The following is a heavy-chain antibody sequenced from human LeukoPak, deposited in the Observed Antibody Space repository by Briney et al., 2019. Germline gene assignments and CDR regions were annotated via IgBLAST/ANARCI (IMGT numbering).Heavy chain of an antibody. D-gene: IGHD3-22*01. CDR1: GGSISSYY. CDR2: IYYSGST. J-gene: IGHJ4*02. V-gene: IGHV4-59*01. Sequence: SETLSLTCTASGGSISSYYWSWIRQPPGKGLEWIGYIYYSGSTNYNPSLKSRVTISVDTSKNQFSLKLSSVTAADTAVYYCARERRGYYDRGFDYWGQGTLVTVSS. CDR3: ARERRGYYDRGFDY.